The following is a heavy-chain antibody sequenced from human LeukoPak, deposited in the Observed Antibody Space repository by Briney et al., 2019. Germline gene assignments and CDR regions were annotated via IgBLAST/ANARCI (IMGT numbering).Heavy chain of an antibody. CDR2: INPSGGST. CDR3: ARADDYGDYDGGNWFDP. V-gene: IGHV1-46*01. J-gene: IGHJ5*02. CDR1: GYTFTSYY. Sequence: ASVKVSCKASGYTFTSYYMHWVRQAPGQGLEWMGIINPSGGSTSYAQKFQGRVTMTRDTSTSTVYMELSSLRSEDTAAYYCARADDYGDYDGGNWFDPWGQGTLVTVSS. D-gene: IGHD4-17*01.